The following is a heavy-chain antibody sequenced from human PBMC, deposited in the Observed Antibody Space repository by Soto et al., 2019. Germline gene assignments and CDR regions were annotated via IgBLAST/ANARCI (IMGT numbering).Heavy chain of an antibody. D-gene: IGHD2-21*02. CDR3: ARDAYCGGDCYPPTYYYGMDV. Sequence: QVQLVQSGAEVKKPGSSVKVSCKASGGTFSSYAISWVRQAPGQGLEWMGGIIPIFGTANYAQKFQGRVTITADESTSTAYMELSSLISEDTAVYYCARDAYCGGDCYPPTYYYGMDVWGQGTTVTVSS. CDR1: GGTFSSYA. J-gene: IGHJ6*02. CDR2: IIPIFGTA. V-gene: IGHV1-69*01.